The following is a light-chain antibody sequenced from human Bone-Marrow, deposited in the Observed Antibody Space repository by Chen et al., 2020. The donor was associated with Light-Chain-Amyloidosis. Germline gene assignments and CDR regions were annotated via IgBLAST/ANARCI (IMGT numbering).Light chain of an antibody. J-gene: IGLJ3*02. V-gene: IGLV8-61*01. CDR1: SGSVSTSYY. CDR3: VLYMGSGISV. Sequence: QTVVTQEPSFSVSPGGTVTLTCGLSSGSVSTSYYPSWYQQTPGQAPRTPIYTTNPRSSGVPDRFSGSILGNKAALTITGAQADDESDYYCVLYMGSGISVFGGGTKLTVL. CDR2: TTN.